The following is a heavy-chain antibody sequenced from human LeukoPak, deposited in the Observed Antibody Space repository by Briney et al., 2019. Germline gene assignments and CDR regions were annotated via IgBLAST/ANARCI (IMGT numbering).Heavy chain of an antibody. CDR2: INHRGST. Sequence: SETLSLTCAVYGGSFSGYYWSWIRQPPGKGLEWIGEINHRGSTNYNPSLKSRVTISVDTSKNQFSLKLSSVTAADTAVYYCARAGNSTYCGGDCYPYYFDYWGQGTLVTVSS. CDR3: ARAGNSTYCGGDCYPYYFDY. V-gene: IGHV4-34*01. CDR1: GGSFSGYY. D-gene: IGHD2-21*02. J-gene: IGHJ4*02.